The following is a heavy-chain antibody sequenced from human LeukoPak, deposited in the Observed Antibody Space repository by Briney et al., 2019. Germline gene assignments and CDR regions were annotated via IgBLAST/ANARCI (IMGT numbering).Heavy chain of an antibody. J-gene: IGHJ4*02. Sequence: GGSLRLSCAASGFTFSSYSMSWVRQAPGKGLEWVANIKQDGSEKYYVDSVKGRFTISRDNAKNSLYLQMNSLRAEDTAVYYCARDLGAGRSGGDYWGQGTLVTVSS. CDR2: IKQDGSEK. CDR3: ARDLGAGRSGGDY. V-gene: IGHV3-7*01. CDR1: GFTFSSYS. D-gene: IGHD1-1*01.